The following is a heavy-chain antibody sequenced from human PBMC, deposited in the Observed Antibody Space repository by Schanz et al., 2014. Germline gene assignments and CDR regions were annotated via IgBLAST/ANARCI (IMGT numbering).Heavy chain of an antibody. V-gene: IGHV3-30*04. D-gene: IGHD3-16*01. CDR1: GFTFRGHA. CDR3: TRDRGALINHNDALDL. J-gene: IGHJ3*01. Sequence: HVQLVESGGGVVQPGGSLRLSCAASGFTFRGHAMHWVRQAPGQGLEKVAVTSTDGTKTYYAASVRGRFTISRDNSKNTVYLQMNSLRSEDTAVYYCTRDRGALINHNDALDLWGQGTMVSVSS. CDR2: TSTDGTKT.